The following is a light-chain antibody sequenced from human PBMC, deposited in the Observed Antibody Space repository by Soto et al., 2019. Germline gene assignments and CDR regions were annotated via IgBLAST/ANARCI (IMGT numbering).Light chain of an antibody. CDR3: SSYTSSSTPHVV. V-gene: IGLV2-14*01. J-gene: IGLJ2*01. CDR1: SSDVGGYNY. Sequence: QSALTQPASVSGSPGQSITISCTGTSSDVGGYNYVSWYQQHPGKAPKLMIYDVSNRPSGVSNRFSGSKAGNTASLTISGLQAEDEADYYCSSYTSSSTPHVVFGGGTKLTVL. CDR2: DVS.